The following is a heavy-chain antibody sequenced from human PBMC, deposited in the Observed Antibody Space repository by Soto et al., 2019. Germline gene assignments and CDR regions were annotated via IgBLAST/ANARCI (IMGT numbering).Heavy chain of an antibody. J-gene: IGHJ3*02. V-gene: IGHV3-7*01. Sequence: GGSLRLSCAASGFTFSSYWMSWVRQAPGKGLEWVANIKQEGSEKYYVDSVKGRFTISRDNAKNSLYLQMNSLRAEDTAVYYCARGGYYLLDPFNIWVQGTMVTVSS. CDR2: IKQEGSEK. D-gene: IGHD3-22*01. CDR3: ARGGYYLLDPFNI. CDR1: GFTFSSYW.